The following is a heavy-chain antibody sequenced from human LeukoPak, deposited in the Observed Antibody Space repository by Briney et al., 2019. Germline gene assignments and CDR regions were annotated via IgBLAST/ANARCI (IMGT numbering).Heavy chain of an antibody. CDR3: ARHRYSGYDEGALYYFAY. CDR1: GYSVTSYW. CDR2: IDPSDSYT. J-gene: IGHJ4*02. Sequence: GESLRISCRGSGYSVTSYWSSWVRQMPGKCLEWMGRIDPSDSYTNYSPAFQAHVTSSADKAVSTAYLQWSSLKASDTAMYYCARHRYSGYDEGALYYFAYWGQGTLVTVSS. D-gene: IGHD5-12*01. V-gene: IGHV5-10-1*01.